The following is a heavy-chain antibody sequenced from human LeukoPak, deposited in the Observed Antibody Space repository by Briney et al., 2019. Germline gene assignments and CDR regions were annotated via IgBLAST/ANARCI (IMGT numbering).Heavy chain of an antibody. J-gene: IGHJ4*02. CDR3: ARGRITMVRGHLDY. Sequence: SETLSLTCAVYGGSFSSYYWSWIRQPPGKGLEWIGYIYYSGSTNYNPSLKSRVTISVDTSKNQFSLKLSSVTAADTAVYYCARGRITMVRGHLDYWGQGTLVTVSS. CDR2: IYYSGST. V-gene: IGHV4-59*01. CDR1: GGSFSSYY. D-gene: IGHD3-10*01.